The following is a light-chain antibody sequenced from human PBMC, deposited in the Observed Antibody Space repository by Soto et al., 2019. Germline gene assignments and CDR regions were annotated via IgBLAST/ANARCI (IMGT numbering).Light chain of an antibody. CDR3: QQYNNWPWT. V-gene: IGKV3D-15*01. CDR1: QSVSTN. J-gene: IGKJ1*01. Sequence: EIVMTQSPAMLSVSPGERATLSCRASQSVSTNLAWYQQKPGQAPRLLIYGASTRATGIPARFSGGGSGTEFTLIISSLQSEDFAVYYCQQYNNWPWTFGQGTKVEIK. CDR2: GAS.